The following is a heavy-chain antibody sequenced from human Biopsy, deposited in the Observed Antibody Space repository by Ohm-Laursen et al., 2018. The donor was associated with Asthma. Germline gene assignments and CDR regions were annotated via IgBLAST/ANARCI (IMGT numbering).Heavy chain of an antibody. D-gene: IGHD6-19*01. CDR2: INGKSNSI. CDR1: GFTFSDYY. Sequence: GSLRLSCAASGFTFSDYYMSWIRHAPGKGLEWISYINGKSNSIEYADSVKGRFTISRDNAKNSLYLQMNSLRAEDTAVYYCARDSYSSGLYDDFESWGQGTLVTVSS. J-gene: IGHJ4*02. V-gene: IGHV3-11*01. CDR3: ARDSYSSGLYDDFES.